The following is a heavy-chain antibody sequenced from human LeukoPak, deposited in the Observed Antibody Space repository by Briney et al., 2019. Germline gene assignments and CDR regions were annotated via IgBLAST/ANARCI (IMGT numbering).Heavy chain of an antibody. CDR3: ARGLYSSSSGGYYFDY. V-gene: IGHV4-59*01. Sequence: SETLSLTCTVSGGSTGSYYWSWIRQPPGKGLEWIGYIYYSGSTNYNPSLKSRVTISVDTSKNQFSLKLSSVTAADTAVYYCARGLYSSSSGGYYFDYWGQGTLVTVSS. J-gene: IGHJ4*02. CDR1: GGSTGSYY. CDR2: IYYSGST. D-gene: IGHD6-6*01.